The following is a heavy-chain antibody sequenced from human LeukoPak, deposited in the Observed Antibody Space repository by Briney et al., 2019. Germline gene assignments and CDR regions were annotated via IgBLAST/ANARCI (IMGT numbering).Heavy chain of an antibody. D-gene: IGHD6-13*01. CDR2: ISYDGGQK. J-gene: IGHJ4*02. CDR1: GFTLSDYT. Sequence: GRSLRLSCAASGFTLSDYTMHWVRQAPGKGLEWVAGISYDGGQKYHADSVKGRFTISRDNSKNTVSLQMTSLRAEETAVFYCARANSSSWHYFDYWGQGTLVTVSS. V-gene: IGHV3-30*01. CDR3: ARANSSSWHYFDY.